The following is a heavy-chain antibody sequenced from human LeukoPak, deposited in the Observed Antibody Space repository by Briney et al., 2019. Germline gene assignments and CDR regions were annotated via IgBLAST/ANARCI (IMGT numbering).Heavy chain of an antibody. CDR3: ARVEVSTVTID. V-gene: IGHV4-61*02. D-gene: IGHD4-17*01. CDR1: GGSISSGSYY. Sequence: SETLSLTCTVSGGSISSGSYYWSWIRQPAGKGLEWIGRIYTSGTTNYNPSLKGRVTISVDTSKNQFSLKLSSVTAADTAVYYCARVEVSTVTIDWGQGTLVTVSS. J-gene: IGHJ4*02. CDR2: IYTSGTT.